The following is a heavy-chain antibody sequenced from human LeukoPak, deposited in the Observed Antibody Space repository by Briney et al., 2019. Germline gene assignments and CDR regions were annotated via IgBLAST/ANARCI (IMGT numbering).Heavy chain of an antibody. D-gene: IGHD3-22*01. J-gene: IGHJ1*01. CDR3: ARDFHYYDSSGRFAEYFQH. V-gene: IGHV4-4*07. CDR2: IYTSGST. CDR1: GGSISSYY. Sequence: KASETLSLTCTVSGGSISSYYWSWIRQPAGKGLEWIGRIYTSGSTNYNPSLKSRVTMSVDTSKNQFSLELSSVTAADTAVYYCARDFHYYDSSGRFAEYFQHWGQGTLVTVSS.